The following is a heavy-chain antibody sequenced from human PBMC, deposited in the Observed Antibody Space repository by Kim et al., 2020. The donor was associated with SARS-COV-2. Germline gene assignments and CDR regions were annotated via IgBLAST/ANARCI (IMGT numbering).Heavy chain of an antibody. Sequence: YYVDSVKGRFTISRDNAKNSLYLQMNSLRAEDTAVYYCARESSEVTHFDYWGQGTLVTVSS. CDR3: ARESSEVTHFDY. D-gene: IGHD2-21*02. J-gene: IGHJ4*02. V-gene: IGHV3-7*01.